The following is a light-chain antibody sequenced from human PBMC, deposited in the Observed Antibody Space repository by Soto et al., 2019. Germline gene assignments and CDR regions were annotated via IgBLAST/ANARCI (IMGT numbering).Light chain of an antibody. CDR2: ASY. V-gene: IGKV1-39*01. J-gene: IGKJ1*01. CDR1: QSISTY. Sequence: DIMLTQSPSSLSASVGDIVTITYRASQSISTYLNWYQQKPGTAPKLIIYASYTLQSGVPSRFSGRGSGSDFTLTISSLQPEDFATYSCQQSYSSPLTFAQGTKVDIK. CDR3: QQSYSSPLT.